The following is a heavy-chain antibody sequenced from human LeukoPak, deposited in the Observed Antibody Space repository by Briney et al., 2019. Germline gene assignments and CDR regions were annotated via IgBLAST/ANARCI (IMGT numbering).Heavy chain of an antibody. D-gene: IGHD2-15*01. CDR2: ISSDGNE. CDR1: GFIFSGFD. CDR3: VKDGGASAPYGLDV. V-gene: IGHV3-30*18. Sequence: PGGSLRLSCAASGFIFSGFDMHGVRQPRGKGPEGLALISSDGNEYYGESTRGRFTISRDHSKNMVFLQINSLRLEDAALYVCVKDGGASAPYGLDVWGQGTMVSVSS. J-gene: IGHJ3*01.